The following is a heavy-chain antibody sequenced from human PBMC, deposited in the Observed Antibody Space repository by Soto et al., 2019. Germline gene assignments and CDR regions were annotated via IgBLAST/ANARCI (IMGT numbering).Heavy chain of an antibody. V-gene: IGHV3-9*01. D-gene: IGHD2-21*02. J-gene: IGHJ4*02. Sequence: EVQLVESGGGLVQPGRSLRLSCAASGFTFDDYGMHWVRQAPGKGLEWVSAISWNSGIIDYVDSVRGRLTTSRDNAKNTLYLQLNSLRVEDTALYYCAKAVVTTQKDWVNDFDSWGQGTLVTVSS. CDR2: ISWNSGII. CDR1: GFTFDDYG. CDR3: AKAVVTTQKDWVNDFDS.